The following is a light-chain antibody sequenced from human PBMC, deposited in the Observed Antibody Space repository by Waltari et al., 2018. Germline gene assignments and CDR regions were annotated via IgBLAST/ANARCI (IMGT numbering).Light chain of an antibody. CDR3: QEGNSFPPT. V-gene: IGKV1-12*01. J-gene: IGKJ1*01. Sequence: DIQMTQSPSSVSASVGDRVTITCRASQGLGTWLAWYQQKPGKAPKVLIYGASTLLTGVPSRFSASGSGTEFTLTITGLQPEDFATYFWQEGNSFPPTFGQGTRVEV. CDR1: QGLGTW. CDR2: GAS.